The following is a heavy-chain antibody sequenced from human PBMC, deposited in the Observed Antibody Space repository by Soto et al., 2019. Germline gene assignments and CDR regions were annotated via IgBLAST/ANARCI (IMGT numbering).Heavy chain of an antibody. CDR1: GGSFSGYY. D-gene: IGHD6-13*01. CDR2: INHSGST. CDR3: ARCGQLVEFDY. J-gene: IGHJ4*02. V-gene: IGHV4-34*01. Sequence: QVQLQQWGAGLLKPSETLSLTCAVYGGSFSGYYWSWIRQPPGKGLEWIGEINHSGSTNYNPSLKSRVTISVDTSKNQFSLKLSSVTAADTAVYYCARCGQLVEFDYWGQGTLVTVSS.